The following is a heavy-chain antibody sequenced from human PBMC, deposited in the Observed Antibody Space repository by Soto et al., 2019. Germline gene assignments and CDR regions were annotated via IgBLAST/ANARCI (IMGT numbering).Heavy chain of an antibody. Sequence: QVQLQQWGAGLLKPSETLSLTCAVYGGSFSGYYWSWIRQPPGKGLEWIGEINHSGSTNYNPSLRSRVTISVDTSKIQFSLKLSSVTAADTAVYYCARGVLTRAEIVVVPAAILRYFDYWGQGTLVTVSS. CDR2: INHSGST. D-gene: IGHD2-2*01. CDR1: GGSFSGYY. V-gene: IGHV4-34*01. CDR3: ARGVLTRAEIVVVPAAILRYFDY. J-gene: IGHJ4*02.